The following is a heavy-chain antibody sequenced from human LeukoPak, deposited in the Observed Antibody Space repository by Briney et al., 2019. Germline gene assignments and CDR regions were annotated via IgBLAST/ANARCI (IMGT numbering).Heavy chain of an antibody. Sequence: GGSLRLSCAASGFTFSSYDMGWVRQAPGKGLEWVSAVSGSGGSTYYADSVKGRFTISRDNCKSTLFLQMNSLRAEDTAVYYCAKDSHSGTYFDSWGRGTLVTVSS. CDR1: GFTFSSYD. D-gene: IGHD1-26*01. CDR3: AKDSHSGTYFDS. CDR2: VSGSGGST. V-gene: IGHV3-23*01. J-gene: IGHJ4*02.